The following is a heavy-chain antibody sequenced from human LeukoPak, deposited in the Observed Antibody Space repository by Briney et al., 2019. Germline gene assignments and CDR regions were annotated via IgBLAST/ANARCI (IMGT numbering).Heavy chain of an antibody. CDR1: GGSISSYY. CDR2: IYYSGST. J-gene: IGHJ3*02. Sequence: PSETLSLTCTVSGGSISSYYWSRIRQPPGKGLEWIGYIYYSGSTNYNPSLKSRVTISVDTSKNQFSLKLSSVTAADTAVYYCARKSYGQAFDIWGQGTMVTVSS. V-gene: IGHV4-59*01. CDR3: ARKSYGQAFDI. D-gene: IGHD5-18*01.